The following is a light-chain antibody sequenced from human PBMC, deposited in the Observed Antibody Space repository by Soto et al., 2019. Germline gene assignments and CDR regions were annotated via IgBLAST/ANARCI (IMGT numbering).Light chain of an antibody. CDR3: SSYTSTNSLYI. Sequence: QSALTQPASVSGSPGQSITISCTGTSSDIGDYNFVSWYQQHPGKAPKLIIYEVAIRPSGVSHRFSGSKSANTASLTISGLQAEDEADYYCSSYTSTNSLYIFGTGTQLTVL. CDR2: EVA. J-gene: IGLJ1*01. CDR1: SSDIGDYNF. V-gene: IGLV2-14*01.